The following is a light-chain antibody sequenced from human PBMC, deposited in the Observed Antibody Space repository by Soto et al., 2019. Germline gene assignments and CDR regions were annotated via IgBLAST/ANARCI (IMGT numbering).Light chain of an antibody. V-gene: IGKV1-33*01. J-gene: IGKJ2*01. Sequence: DLQMTQSPSSLSASVGDRVTITCQASQDISNYLNWYQQKPGKAPKLLIYDASNLETGVPSRFSGSGFGTDFSFTISSLQPEDIATYYCQQYDNLPMYTFGQGTKLEIK. CDR3: QQYDNLPMYT. CDR2: DAS. CDR1: QDISNY.